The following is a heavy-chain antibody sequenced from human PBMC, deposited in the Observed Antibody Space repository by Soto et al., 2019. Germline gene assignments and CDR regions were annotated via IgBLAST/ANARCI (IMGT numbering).Heavy chain of an antibody. D-gene: IGHD2-8*01. V-gene: IGHV3-66*01. CDR3: ARMGVGRDFEY. CDR2: IYSGGST. Sequence: EVQLVESGGGLVQPGGSLRLSCAASGFTVSSNYMSWVRQAPGKGLEWVSVIYSGGSTYYADSVKDRFTISRDNSKNTLNLQMNSLRAEDTAVYYCARMGVGRDFEYWGQGTLVSASS. CDR1: GFTVSSNY. J-gene: IGHJ4*02.